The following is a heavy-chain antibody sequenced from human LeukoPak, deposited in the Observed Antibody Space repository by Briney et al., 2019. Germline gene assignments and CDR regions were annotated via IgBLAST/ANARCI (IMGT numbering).Heavy chain of an antibody. J-gene: IGHJ4*02. Sequence: GGSLRLSCAASGFTLSTYWMHWVRQAPGKGLEWVANIKQDGSEKNYVDSVKGRFTISRDNAKNSLYLQMNSLRAEDTAVYYCATSWYSEYWGQGTLVTVSS. CDR1: GFTLSTYW. CDR3: ATSWYSEY. D-gene: IGHD6-13*01. V-gene: IGHV3-7*02. CDR2: IKQDGSEK.